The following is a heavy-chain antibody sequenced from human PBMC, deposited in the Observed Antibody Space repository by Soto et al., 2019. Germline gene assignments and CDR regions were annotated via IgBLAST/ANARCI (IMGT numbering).Heavy chain of an antibody. CDR2: IYPGDSDT. Sequence: PGESLKISCKGSGYSFTSYWIGWVRQMPGKGLEWMGIIYPGDSDTRYSPSFQGQVTISADKSISTAYLQWSSLKASDTAMYYCARTCGYSYGPLGYYYGMDVWGQGTTVTVSS. J-gene: IGHJ6*02. D-gene: IGHD5-18*01. CDR3: ARTCGYSYGPLGYYYGMDV. V-gene: IGHV5-51*01. CDR1: GYSFTSYW.